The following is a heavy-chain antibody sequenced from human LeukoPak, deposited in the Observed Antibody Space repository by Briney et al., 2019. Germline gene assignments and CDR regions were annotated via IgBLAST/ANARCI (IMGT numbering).Heavy chain of an antibody. V-gene: IGHV4-61*02. D-gene: IGHD3-22*01. Sequence: PSQTLSLTCTVSGGSISSGSHYWSWIRQPAGKGLEWIGRIYTSGSTNYNPSLKSRVTISVDTSKNQFSLKLSSVTAADTAVYYCARERVYYDSSGYRYYFDYWGQGTLVTVSS. CDR2: IYTSGST. CDR1: GGSISSGSHY. CDR3: ARERVYYDSSGYRYYFDY. J-gene: IGHJ4*02.